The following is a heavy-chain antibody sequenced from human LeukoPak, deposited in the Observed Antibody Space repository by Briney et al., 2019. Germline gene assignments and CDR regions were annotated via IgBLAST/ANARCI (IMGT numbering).Heavy chain of an antibody. CDR3: ASQRQHGDYDY. J-gene: IGHJ4*02. CDR1: GFTFSNYW. D-gene: IGHD4-17*01. V-gene: IGHV3-7*03. Sequence: GGSLRLSCAASGFTFSNYWMTWVRQAPGKGLEWVANIKQDGSEKYYVDSVKGRFTISRDNAKDCLYLQMSSLRVEDTALYYCASQRQHGDYDYWGQGSLVTVSS. CDR2: IKQDGSEK.